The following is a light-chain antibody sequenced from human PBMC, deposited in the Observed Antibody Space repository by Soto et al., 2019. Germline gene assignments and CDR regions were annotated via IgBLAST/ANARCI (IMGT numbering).Light chain of an antibody. CDR3: SSDAGSYTVV. V-gene: IGLV2-11*01. CDR2: DVS. Sequence: QSALTQPRSVSGSPGQSVTISCTGTSSDVGAYKYVSWYQQPPGKAPKLVVYDVSKRPSGVPNRFSGSKSDSTASLTISGLQAEDEADYYCSSDAGSYTVVFGGGTKLTVL. CDR1: SSDVGAYKY. J-gene: IGLJ3*02.